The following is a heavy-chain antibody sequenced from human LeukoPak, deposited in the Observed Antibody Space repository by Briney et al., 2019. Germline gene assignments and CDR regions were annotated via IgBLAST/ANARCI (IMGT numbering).Heavy chain of an antibody. CDR3: AAVRADYYDSSGYYYNY. D-gene: IGHD3-22*01. CDR1: GFTFTSSA. CDR2: IVVGSGNT. J-gene: IGHJ4*02. V-gene: IGHV1-58*02. Sequence: SVKVSCKASGFTFTSSAMQWVRQARGQRLEWIGWIVVGSGNTNYAQKFQETVTITRDMSTSTAYMVLSSLRSEDTAVYYCAAVRADYYDSSGYYYNYWGQGTLVTVSS.